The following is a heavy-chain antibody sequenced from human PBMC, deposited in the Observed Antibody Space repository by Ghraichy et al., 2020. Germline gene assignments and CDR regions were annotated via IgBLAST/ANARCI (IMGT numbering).Heavy chain of an antibody. CDR1: GGSISSSSYY. CDR2: IYYSGST. D-gene: IGHD6-6*01. J-gene: IGHJ4*02. V-gene: IGHV4-39*01. CDR3: ARLSIAAKRAIDY. Sequence: SETLSLTCTVSGGSISSSSYYWGWIRQPTGKGLEWIGSIYYSGSTYYNPSLKSRVTISVDTSKNQFSLKLSSVTAADTAVYYCARLSIAAKRAIDYWGQGTQVTVSS.